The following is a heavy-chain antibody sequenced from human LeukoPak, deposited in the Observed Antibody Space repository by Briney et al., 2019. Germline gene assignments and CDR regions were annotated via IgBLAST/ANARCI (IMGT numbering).Heavy chain of an antibody. CDR1: GFTFDDYA. CDR3: ARVPPNYYYGMDV. J-gene: IGHJ6*02. V-gene: IGHV3-9*01. CDR2: ISWSSGSI. Sequence: GGSLRLSCAASGFTFDDYAMHWVRQAPGKGLEWVSGISWSSGSIGYADSVKGRFTISRDNAKNSLYLQMNSLRAEDTAVYYCARVPPNYYYGMDVWGQGTTVTVSS. D-gene: IGHD1-1*01.